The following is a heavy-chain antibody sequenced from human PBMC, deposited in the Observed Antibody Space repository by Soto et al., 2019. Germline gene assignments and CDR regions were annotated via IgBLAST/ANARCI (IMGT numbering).Heavy chain of an antibody. D-gene: IGHD3-10*01. J-gene: IGHJ3*01. V-gene: IGHV4-59*01. CDR1: GGSISSYY. CDR3: ARVWGGAFDF. CDR2: IYYSGST. Sequence: PSETLSLTCTVSGGSISSYYWSWIRQPPGKGLEWIGYIYYSGSTSYNPSLKSRLTISVDTSKNQFSLKLSSVTAADTAVYYCARVWGGAFDFWGQGTMVTVSS.